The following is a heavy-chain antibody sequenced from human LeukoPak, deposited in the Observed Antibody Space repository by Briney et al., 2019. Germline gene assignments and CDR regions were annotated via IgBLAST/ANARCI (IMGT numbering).Heavy chain of an antibody. CDR2: ISGSGGST. Sequence: GRSLRLSCAASGFTFSSYGMSWVRQAPGKGLEWVSAISGSGGSTYYADSVKGRFTISRDNSKNTLYLQMNSLRAEDTAVYYCAKEEIGMIAVAWSFGYWGQGTLVTVSS. CDR3: AKEEIGMIAVAWSFGY. D-gene: IGHD6-19*01. J-gene: IGHJ4*02. CDR1: GFTFSSYG. V-gene: IGHV3-23*01.